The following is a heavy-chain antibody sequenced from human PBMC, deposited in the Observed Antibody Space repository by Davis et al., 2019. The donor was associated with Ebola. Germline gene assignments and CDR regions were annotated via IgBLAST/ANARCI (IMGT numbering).Heavy chain of an antibody. Sequence: MPSETLSLTCTVSGGSISTSVYSWASVRQRPGKGLELIGSNYYSGSTYYNPSLKSRVTVSVDTSKNQFSRKLKSVTAADPAVYYCARDYVYWGQGTLVTASS. D-gene: IGHD3-16*01. CDR3: ARDYVY. V-gene: IGHV4-39*02. CDR1: GGSISTSVYS. J-gene: IGHJ4*02. CDR2: NYYSGST.